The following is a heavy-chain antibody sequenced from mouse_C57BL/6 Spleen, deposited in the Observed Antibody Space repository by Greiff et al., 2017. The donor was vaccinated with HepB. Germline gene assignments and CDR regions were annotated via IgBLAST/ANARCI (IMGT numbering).Heavy chain of an antibody. J-gene: IGHJ4*01. CDR2: IYPGSGST. CDR1: GYTFTSYW. CDR3: ARDTTVVATTGTRAMDY. V-gene: IGHV1-55*01. D-gene: IGHD1-1*01. Sequence: VQLQQPGAELVKPGASVKMSCKASGYTFTSYWITWVKQRPGQGLEWIGDIYPGSGSTNYNEKFKSKATLTVDTSSSTAYMQLSSLTSEDSAVYYCARDTTVVATTGTRAMDYWGQGTSVTVSS.